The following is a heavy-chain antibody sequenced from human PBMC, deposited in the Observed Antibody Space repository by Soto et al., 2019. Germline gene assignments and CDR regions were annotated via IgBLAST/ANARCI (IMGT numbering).Heavy chain of an antibody. J-gene: IGHJ5*02. CDR1: GGSFSGYY. Sequence: SETLSLTCAVYGGSFSGYYWSWIRQPPGKGLEWIGEINHSGSTNYNPSLKSRVTISVDTSKNQFSLKLSPVTAADTAVYYCARGNSSCRWFDPWGQGTLVTVSS. V-gene: IGHV4-34*01. D-gene: IGHD1-1*01. CDR3: ARGNSSCRWFDP. CDR2: INHSGST.